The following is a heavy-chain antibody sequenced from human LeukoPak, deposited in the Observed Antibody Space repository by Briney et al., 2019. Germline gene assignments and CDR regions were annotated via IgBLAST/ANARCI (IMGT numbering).Heavy chain of an antibody. J-gene: IGHJ4*02. V-gene: IGHV4-34*01. Sequence: SETLSLTCDVYSGSFSGNYWSWIRQPPGKGRGWIGEINHSGSTNYNPSLKSRVTLSVDTSKNQVSLKLTSVSAADTAVYYCALRNGHSSSSGDYWGQGTLVTVSS. CDR1: SGSFSGNY. D-gene: IGHD6-6*01. CDR3: ALRNGHSSSSGDY. CDR2: INHSGST.